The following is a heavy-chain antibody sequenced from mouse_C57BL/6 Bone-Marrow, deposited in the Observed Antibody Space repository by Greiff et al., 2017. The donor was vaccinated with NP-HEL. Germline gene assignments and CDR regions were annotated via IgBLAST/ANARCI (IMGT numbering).Heavy chain of an antibody. CDR2: INPSTGGT. D-gene: IGHD2-5*01. Sequence: VQLQQSGPELVKPGASVKISCKASGYSFTGYYMNWVKQSPEKSLEWIGEINPSTGGTTYNQKFKAKATLTVDKSSSTAYMQLKSLTSEDSAVYYCANSKRFAYWGQGTLVTVSA. V-gene: IGHV1-42*01. CDR1: GYSFTGYY. CDR3: ANSKRFAY. J-gene: IGHJ3*01.